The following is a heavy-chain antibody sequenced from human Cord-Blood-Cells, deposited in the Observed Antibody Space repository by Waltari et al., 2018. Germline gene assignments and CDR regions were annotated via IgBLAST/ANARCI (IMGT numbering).Heavy chain of an antibody. J-gene: IGHJ3*02. D-gene: IGHD2-21*02. Sequence: VQLVQSGAEVTTPRASVNVSCKASGYTFTAYYTPWVRQAPGPGLEGMGWINPNSGGTNYAQKFQGRVTMTRDTSISTAYMELSRLRSDDTAVYYCAREATEYDAFDIWGQGTMVTVSS. CDR2: INPNSGGT. V-gene: IGHV1-2*02. CDR3: AREATEYDAFDI. CDR1: GYTFTAYY.